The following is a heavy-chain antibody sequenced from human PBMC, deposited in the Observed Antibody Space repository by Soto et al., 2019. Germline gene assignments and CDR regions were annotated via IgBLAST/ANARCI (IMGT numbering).Heavy chain of an antibody. CDR3: ARDSSGWSRGEDYGMDV. Sequence: SVKASCKASGGTFSSYAISWVRQAPGQGLEWMGGIIPIFGTANYAQKFQGRVTITADESTSTAYMELSSLRSEDTAVYYCARDSSGWSRGEDYGMDVWGQGTTVTVSS. CDR1: GGTFSSYA. V-gene: IGHV1-69*13. J-gene: IGHJ6*02. D-gene: IGHD6-19*01. CDR2: IIPIFGTA.